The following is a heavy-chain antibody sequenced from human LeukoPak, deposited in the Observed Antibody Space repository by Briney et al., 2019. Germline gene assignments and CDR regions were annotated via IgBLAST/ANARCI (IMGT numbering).Heavy chain of an antibody. CDR1: GFTFSSYG. V-gene: IGHV4-34*01. CDR2: INHSGST. D-gene: IGHD6-6*01. Sequence: GSLRLSCAASGFTFSSYGMHWVRQAPGKGLEWIGEINHSGSTNYNPSLKSRVTISVDTSKNQFSLKLSSVTAADTAVYYCARGGIAARFYYYYYMDVWGKGTTVTVSS. CDR3: ARGGIAARFYYYYYMDV. J-gene: IGHJ6*03.